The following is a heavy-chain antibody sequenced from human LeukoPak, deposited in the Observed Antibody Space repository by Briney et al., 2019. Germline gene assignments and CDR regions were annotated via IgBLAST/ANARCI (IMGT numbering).Heavy chain of an antibody. CDR3: TRDGGEGYNWVDY. J-gene: IGHJ4*02. CDR1: GGSVSTRAHF. D-gene: IGHD5-24*01. Sequence: SETLSLTCSVSGGSVSTRAHFWGWVRQPPGKGLEWIGSIHYGGSTSHNSPLKSRVTMSIDTSKKQFSLKLTSVTAADTAVYYCTRDGGEGYNWVDYWGQGTLVTVSA. CDR2: IHYGGST. V-gene: IGHV4-39*07.